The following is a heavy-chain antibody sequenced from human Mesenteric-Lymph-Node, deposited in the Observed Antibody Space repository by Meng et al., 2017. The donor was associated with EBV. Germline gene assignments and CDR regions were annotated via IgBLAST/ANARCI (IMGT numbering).Heavy chain of an antibody. Sequence: QVQLQESGPGLVKSSGTLSLTCAVSGASISSTNRWTWVRQPSGRGLEWIGESQLGGSTNYNTSLKSRVTISLDKSKNQFSLKLSSVTAADTAVYYCARDWNYWGQGTLVTVSS. CDR3: ARDWNY. CDR1: GASISSTNR. J-gene: IGHJ4*02. CDR2: SQLGGST. V-gene: IGHV4-4*02. D-gene: IGHD3-3*01.